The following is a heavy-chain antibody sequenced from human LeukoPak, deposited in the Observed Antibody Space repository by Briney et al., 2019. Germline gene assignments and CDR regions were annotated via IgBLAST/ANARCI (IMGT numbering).Heavy chain of an antibody. CDR3: ARDFYSSGWDDGFGI. V-gene: IGHV3-30*03. D-gene: IGHD6-19*01. CDR2: ISYDGSNK. CDR1: GFTFSSYG. Sequence: GGSLRLSCAASGFTFSSYGMHWVRQAPGKGLEWVAVISYDGSNKYYADSVKGRFTISRDNSKNSLYLQMNSLRAEDTAVYYCARDFYSSGWDDGFGIWGQGTMVTVSS. J-gene: IGHJ3*02.